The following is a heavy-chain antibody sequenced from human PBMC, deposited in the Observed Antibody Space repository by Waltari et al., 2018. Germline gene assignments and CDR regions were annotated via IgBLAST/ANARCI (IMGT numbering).Heavy chain of an antibody. V-gene: IGHV3-23*01. CDR3: AKDIAPAGTRYFDY. D-gene: IGHD6-13*01. CDR1: GLTLSRYT. Sequence: EVQLLESGGGLVQPGGSLRLSCVASGLTLSRYTMSWVRQAPGKGLEGVSSIGGSGISTYCADSVKGRFTISRDNSKDTLYLQINSLRAEDTAVYYCAKDIAPAGTRYFDYWGQGTMVTVSS. J-gene: IGHJ4*02. CDR2: IGGSGIST.